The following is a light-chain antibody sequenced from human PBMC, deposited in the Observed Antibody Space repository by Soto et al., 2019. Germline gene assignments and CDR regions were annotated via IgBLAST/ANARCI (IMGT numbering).Light chain of an antibody. V-gene: IGKV1-39*01. CDR3: QEIISNLGT. J-gene: IGKJ3*01. Sequence: DIQMTQSPSSLSASVGESVTFTCRASQSISYSLNWFQQKPGKAPKVLIYAASSLPSGVPSRFSGSGSGTELTLTINSLQREDFATYYWQEIISNLGTFGPGTTVDIK. CDR1: QSISYS. CDR2: AAS.